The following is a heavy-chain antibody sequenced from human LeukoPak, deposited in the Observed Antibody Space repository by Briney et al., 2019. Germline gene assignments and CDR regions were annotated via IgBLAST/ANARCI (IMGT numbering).Heavy chain of an antibody. CDR1: GYTFSGYY. CDR2: INPKSGGT. CDR3: ARDSGERGSGSYLIAY. Sequence: GASVKVSCRASGYTFSGYYMHWVRQAPGQGLEWMGWINPKSGGTNYAQKFQGRVTMTRDTSISTAYMELSRLRFDDTAVYYCARDSGERGSGSYLIAYWGQGTLVTVSS. V-gene: IGHV1-2*02. D-gene: IGHD3-10*01. J-gene: IGHJ4*02.